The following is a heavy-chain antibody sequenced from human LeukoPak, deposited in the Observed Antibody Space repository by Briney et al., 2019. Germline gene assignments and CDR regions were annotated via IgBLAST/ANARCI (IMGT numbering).Heavy chain of an antibody. D-gene: IGHD3-3*01. CDR1: GFTFNNYC. Sequence: GGSLRLSCTASGFTFNNYCMSWVRQASGKGLEWVANIKQDGSEKYYVDSVRGRFTISRDNAKNSLFLQMNTLRAEDTAVYYCARVRFYEDVWGQGTTVTVSS. CDR2: IKQDGSEK. V-gene: IGHV3-7*01. J-gene: IGHJ6*02. CDR3: ARVRFYEDV.